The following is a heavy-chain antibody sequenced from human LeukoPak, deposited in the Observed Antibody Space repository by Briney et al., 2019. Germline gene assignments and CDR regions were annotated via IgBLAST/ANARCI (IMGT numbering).Heavy chain of an antibody. Sequence: ASVKVSCKASGYTFTGYYMHWVRPAPGQGLEWMGWINPNSGGTNYAQKFQGRVTMTRDTSISTAYMELSRLRSDDTAVYYCARMEIFGVVSTFDYWGQGTLVTVSS. J-gene: IGHJ4*02. CDR3: ARMEIFGVVSTFDY. CDR2: INPNSGGT. D-gene: IGHD3-3*01. V-gene: IGHV1-2*02. CDR1: GYTFTGYY.